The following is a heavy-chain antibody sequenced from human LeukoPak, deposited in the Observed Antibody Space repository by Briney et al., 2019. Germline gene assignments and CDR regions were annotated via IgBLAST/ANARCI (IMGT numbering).Heavy chain of an antibody. CDR2: INHSGST. J-gene: IGHJ4*02. V-gene: IGHV4-34*01. D-gene: IGHD4/OR15-4a*01. Sequence: PSETLSLTCAVYGGSFSGYYWSWIRQPPGKGLEWIGEINHSGSTNYNPSLKSRVTISVDTSKNQFSLRLSSVPAADTAVYYCAIDSGLTRFDYWGQGTLVTVSS. CDR3: AIDSGLTRFDY. CDR1: GGSFSGYY.